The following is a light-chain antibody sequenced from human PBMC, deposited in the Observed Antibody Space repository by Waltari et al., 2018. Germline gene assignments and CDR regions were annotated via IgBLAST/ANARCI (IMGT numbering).Light chain of an antibody. V-gene: IGKV1-39*01. J-gene: IGKJ1*01. CDR3: QQTYSNSRT. CDR2: AAS. Sequence: DIQMTQSPSSLSASVGDSVTIACRASQRISSYLNWYQQKPGQAPKLLIYAASSLESGVPSRFSGSGFGTDFTLTINSLQPEDFAVYYCQQTYSNSRTFGQGTKVDVK. CDR1: QRISSY.